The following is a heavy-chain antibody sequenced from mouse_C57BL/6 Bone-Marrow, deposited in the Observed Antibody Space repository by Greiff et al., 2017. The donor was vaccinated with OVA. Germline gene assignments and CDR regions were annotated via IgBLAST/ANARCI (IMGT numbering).Heavy chain of an antibody. V-gene: IGHV5-17*01. Sequence: EVKLMESGGGLVKPGGSLKLSCAASGFTFSDYGMHWVRQAPEKGLEWVAYISSGSSTIYYADTVKGRFTISRDNAKNTLFLQMTSLRSEDTAMYYCARGDYDYDGVDYWGQGTTLTVSS. CDR1: GFTFSDYG. CDR3: ARGDYDYDGVDY. CDR2: ISSGSSTI. D-gene: IGHD2-4*01. J-gene: IGHJ2*01.